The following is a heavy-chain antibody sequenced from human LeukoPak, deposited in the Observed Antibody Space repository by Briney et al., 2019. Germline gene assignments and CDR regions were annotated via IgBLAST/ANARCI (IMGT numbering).Heavy chain of an antibody. V-gene: IGHV3-7*01. J-gene: IGHJ4*02. CDR1: GFTFDDYG. CDR3: ARTRITMIVVVITDYFDY. Sequence: GGSLRLSCAASGFTFDDYGMSWVRQAPGKGLEWVANIKQDGSEKYYVDSVKGRFTISRDNAKNSLYLQMNSLRAEDTAVYYCARTRITMIVVVITDYFDYWGQGTLVTVSS. CDR2: IKQDGSEK. D-gene: IGHD3-22*01.